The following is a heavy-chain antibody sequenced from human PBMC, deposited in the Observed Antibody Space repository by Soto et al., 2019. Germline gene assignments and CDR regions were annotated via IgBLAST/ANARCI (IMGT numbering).Heavy chain of an antibody. CDR2: ISYDGSNK. J-gene: IGHJ4*02. V-gene: IGHV3-30-3*01. CDR1: GFTFSSYA. Sequence: QVQLVESGGGVVQPGRSLRLSCAASGFTFSSYAMHWVRQAPGKGLEWVAVISYDGSNKYYADSVKGRFTLSRDNSKNQRYLQKHSLRAEETAVYYCAREGPGGGSTLDYWGQGTLVTVSS. D-gene: IGHD3-10*01. CDR3: AREGPGGGSTLDY.